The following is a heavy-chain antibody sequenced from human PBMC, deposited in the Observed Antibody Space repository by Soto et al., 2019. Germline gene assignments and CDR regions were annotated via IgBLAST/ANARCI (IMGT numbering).Heavy chain of an antibody. CDR1: GFTFSDYY. V-gene: IGHV3-11*01. CDR3: ARGNWGATTTRGAFDI. Sequence: QVQLVESGGGLVKPGGSLRLSCAVSGFTFSDYYMSWIRQAPGKGLEWISYISSSGNNIYYAASVKGRFTISRDNAKNSLYLQMNSLRAEDTAIYYCARGNWGATTTRGAFDIWGQGTMVTVSS. J-gene: IGHJ3*02. D-gene: IGHD3-16*01. CDR2: ISSSGNNI.